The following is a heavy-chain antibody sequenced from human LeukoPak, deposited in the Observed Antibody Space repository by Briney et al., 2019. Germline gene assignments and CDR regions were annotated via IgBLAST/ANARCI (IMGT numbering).Heavy chain of an antibody. CDR2: ISSSSTYI. V-gene: IGHV3-21*01. J-gene: IGHJ4*02. Sequence: GGSLRLSCAASGFTFSSYSMNWVRQAPGKGLEWVSSISSSSTYIYYADSVKGRFTISRDNAKNSLYLQMNSLRAEDTAVYYCARESGWRLPVDWGQGTLVTVSS. CDR1: GFTFSSYS. CDR3: ARESGWRLPVD. D-gene: IGHD3-3*01.